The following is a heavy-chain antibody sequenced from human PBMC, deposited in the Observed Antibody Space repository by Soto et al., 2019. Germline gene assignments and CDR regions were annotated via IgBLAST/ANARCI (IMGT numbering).Heavy chain of an antibody. V-gene: IGHV3-21*01. CDR1: GFTFSSYS. Sequence: GGSLRLSCAASGFTFSSYSMNWVRQAPGKGLEWVSSISSSSSYIYYADSVKGRFTISRGNAKNSLYLQMNSLGAEDTAVYYCARVRGIAAAGSGAFDIWGQGTMVTVSS. CDR2: ISSSSSYI. CDR3: ARVRGIAAAGSGAFDI. J-gene: IGHJ3*02. D-gene: IGHD6-13*01.